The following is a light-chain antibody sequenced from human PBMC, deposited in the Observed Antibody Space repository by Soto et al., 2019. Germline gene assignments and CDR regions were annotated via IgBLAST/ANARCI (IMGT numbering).Light chain of an antibody. V-gene: IGKV3-11*01. Sequence: EIVLTQSPATLSLSPGERATLSCRASQRVSSYLAWYQQKPGQAPRLLIYDASNRATGIPARFSGSGSGTDFTLTISSLEPEDFAVYYCQQRSNWPITFGQGTDWRLN. CDR1: QRVSSY. CDR2: DAS. J-gene: IGKJ5*01. CDR3: QQRSNWPIT.